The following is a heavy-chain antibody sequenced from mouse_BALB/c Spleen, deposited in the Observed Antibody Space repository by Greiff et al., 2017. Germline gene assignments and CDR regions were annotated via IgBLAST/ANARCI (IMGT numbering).Heavy chain of an antibody. J-gene: IGHJ4*01. CDR1: GYTFTSYV. V-gene: IGHV1-14*01. CDR3: ASGGKRDYYAMDY. Sequence: VQLKQSGPELVKPGASVKMSCKASGYTFTSYVMHWVKQKPGQGLEWIGYINPYNDGTKYNEKFKGKATLTSDKSSSTAYMELSSLTSEDSAVYYCASGGKRDYYAMDYWGQGTSVTVSS. CDR2: INPYNDGT. D-gene: IGHD2-1*01.